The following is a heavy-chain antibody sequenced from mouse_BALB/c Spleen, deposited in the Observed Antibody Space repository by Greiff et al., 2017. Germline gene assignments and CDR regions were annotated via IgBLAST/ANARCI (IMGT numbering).Heavy chain of an antibody. CDR1: GYTFTDYN. CDR3: ARRDRYDDYAMDD. Sequence: EVKLQQSGPELVKPGASVKISCKASGYTFTDYNMHWVKQSHGKSLEWIGYIYPYNGGTGYNQKFKSKATLTVDNSSSTAYMELRSLTSEDSAVYYCARRDRYDDYAMDDWGQGTSVTVSS. D-gene: IGHD2-14*01. J-gene: IGHJ4*01. CDR2: IYPYNGGT. V-gene: IGHV1S29*02.